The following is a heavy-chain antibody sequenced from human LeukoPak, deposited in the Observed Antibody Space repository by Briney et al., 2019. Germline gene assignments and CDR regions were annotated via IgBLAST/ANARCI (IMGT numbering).Heavy chain of an antibody. CDR2: IQNDGSST. CDR1: GFTFSSYW. Sequence: GGSLRLSCEASGFTFSSYWMHWVRQAPAKGPEWVSRIQNDGSSTVYADSVKGRFTISRDNAKNTLYLQMNTLRVEDTAVYYCARCGNPKVGKFDYWGQGTLVTVSS. CDR3: ARCGNPKVGKFDY. V-gene: IGHV3-74*01. J-gene: IGHJ4*02. D-gene: IGHD4-23*01.